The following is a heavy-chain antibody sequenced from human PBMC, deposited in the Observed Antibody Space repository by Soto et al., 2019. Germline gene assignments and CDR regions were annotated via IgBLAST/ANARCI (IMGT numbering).Heavy chain of an antibody. V-gene: IGHV1-69*01. D-gene: IGHD3-3*01. CDR3: ARVFPDGWVEPGVVRGYLDT. Sequence: QVQLVQSGAEVKEPGSAVKVSCKAPADSFSSYGISWVRQAPGQGLEWMGGIIPIFGTTNYAEKFQGRVTIPADESTNTAYMELSSLRSEDTALYYCARVFPDGWVEPGVVRGYLDTWGRGTLVTV. CDR1: ADSFSSYG. J-gene: IGHJ4*02. CDR2: IIPIFGTT.